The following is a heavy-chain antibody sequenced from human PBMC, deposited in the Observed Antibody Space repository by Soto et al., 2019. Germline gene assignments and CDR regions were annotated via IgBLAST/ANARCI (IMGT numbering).Heavy chain of an antibody. CDR1: GGSFSFYY. Sequence: SETLCITCAFSGGSFSFYYWSWIRQPPGKGLEWIGEINHSGSTNYNPSLKSRVTISVDTSKNQFSLKLSSVTAADTAVYYCARGLRYSSGWSARGGDYWGQGTLVTVSS. J-gene: IGHJ4*02. D-gene: IGHD6-19*01. V-gene: IGHV4-34*01. CDR3: ARGLRYSSGWSARGGDY. CDR2: INHSGST.